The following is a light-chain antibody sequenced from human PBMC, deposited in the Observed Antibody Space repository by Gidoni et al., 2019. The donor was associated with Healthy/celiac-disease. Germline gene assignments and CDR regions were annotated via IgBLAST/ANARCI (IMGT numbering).Light chain of an antibody. J-gene: IGKJ1*01. V-gene: IGKV1-8*01. CDR3: QQYYSYPWT. CDR1: QGISSY. CDR2: GAS. Sequence: AIQMTQSPSSFSASTGDRVTITCRASQGISSYLALYQQKPGKAPKLLIYGASTLQSGVPSRLSGSGSGTDFTLTNSCLQSEDFATYYCQQYYSYPWTFGQGTKVEIK.